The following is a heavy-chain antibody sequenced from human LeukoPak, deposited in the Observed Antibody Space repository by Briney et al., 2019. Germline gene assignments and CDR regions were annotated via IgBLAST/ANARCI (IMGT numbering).Heavy chain of an antibody. V-gene: IGHV4-59*01. CDR3: ARWGESGDYPVHAFDI. D-gene: IGHD2-21*02. Sequence: SETLPLTCTVSGVPITNYYWNWMRQSPGKGLEWIGYSHHSGTTNYNPSLNSRVTMSVDTSKSQFSLKLSSESAADTAVCYCARWGESGDYPVHAFDIWGQGTTVTVSS. J-gene: IGHJ3*02. CDR2: SHHSGTT. CDR1: GVPITNYY.